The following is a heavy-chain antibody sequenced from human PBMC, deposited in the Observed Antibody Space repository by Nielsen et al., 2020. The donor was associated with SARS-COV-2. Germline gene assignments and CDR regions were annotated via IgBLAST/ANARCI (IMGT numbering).Heavy chain of an antibody. D-gene: IGHD3-10*01. CDR1: GGSISSGDYY. V-gene: IGHV4-30-4*01. J-gene: IGHJ4*02. Sequence: SETLSLTCTVSGGSISSGDYYWTWIRQPPGKGLEWIGYIYYSGSTYYNPSLKSRVTISVDTSKNQFSLKLSSVTAADTAVYYCAREEVRGGDFDYWGQGTLVTVSS. CDR2: IYYSGST. CDR3: AREEVRGGDFDY.